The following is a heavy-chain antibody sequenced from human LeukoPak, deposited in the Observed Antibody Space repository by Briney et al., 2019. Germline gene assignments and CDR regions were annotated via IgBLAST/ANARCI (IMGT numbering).Heavy chain of an antibody. Sequence: GVSLRLSCAASGFTFSSYSMNWVRQAPGKGLEWVSSISSSSSYIYYADSVKGRFTISRDNAKNSLYLQMNSLRAEDTAVYYCARDYDILTGYVLFDYWGQGTLVTVSS. V-gene: IGHV3-21*01. CDR2: ISSSSSYI. CDR1: GFTFSSYS. CDR3: ARDYDILTGYVLFDY. J-gene: IGHJ4*02. D-gene: IGHD3-9*01.